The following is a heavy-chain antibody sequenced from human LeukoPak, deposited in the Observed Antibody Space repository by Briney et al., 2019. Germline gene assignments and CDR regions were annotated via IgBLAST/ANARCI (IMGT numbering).Heavy chain of an antibody. CDR1: GYTFTGYY. CDR3: ARDLPGVYYYDSSGYYPFDY. CDR2: INPNSGGT. Sequence: ASVKVSCEASGYTFTGYYMHWVRQAPGQGLEWMGWINPNSGGTNYAQKFQGRVTMTRDTSISTAYMELSRLRSDDTAVYYCARDLPGVYYYDSSGYYPFDYWGQGTLVTVSS. D-gene: IGHD3-22*01. J-gene: IGHJ4*02. V-gene: IGHV1-2*02.